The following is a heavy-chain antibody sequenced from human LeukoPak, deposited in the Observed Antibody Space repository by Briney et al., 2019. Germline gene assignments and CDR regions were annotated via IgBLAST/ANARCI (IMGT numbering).Heavy chain of an antibody. Sequence: GTSVKVSYKASGFTFTSSAVQWVRQARGQRLEWIGWIVVGSGNTNYAQKFQGKVTMTRDTSTSTVYMELSSLRSEDTAVYYCARDEGDWFDPWGQGTLVTVSS. J-gene: IGHJ5*02. CDR3: ARDEGDWFDP. V-gene: IGHV1-58*01. CDR1: GFTFTSSA. D-gene: IGHD1-26*01. CDR2: IVVGSGNT.